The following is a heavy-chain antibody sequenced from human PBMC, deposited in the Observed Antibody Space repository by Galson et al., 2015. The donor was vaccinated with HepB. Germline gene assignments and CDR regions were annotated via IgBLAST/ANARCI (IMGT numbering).Heavy chain of an antibody. CDR3: ARTNDYGDYGDWYFDL. Sequence: ETLSLTCPVYGGSFSGHYWTWIRQPPGKGLEWIGEINHRGSTNYNPSLRSRSAISVDTSKSQVSLNLHSVIATDTAVYYCARTNDYGDYGDWYFDLWGRGTLVTVSS. CDR2: INHRGST. D-gene: IGHD4-17*01. V-gene: IGHV4-34*01. J-gene: IGHJ2*01. CDR1: GGSFSGHY.